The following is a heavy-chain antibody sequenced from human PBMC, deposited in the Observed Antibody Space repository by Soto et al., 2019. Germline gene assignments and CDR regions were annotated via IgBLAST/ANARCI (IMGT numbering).Heavy chain of an antibody. CDR2: ISAHTGNT. J-gene: IGHJ4*02. V-gene: IGHV1-18*01. Sequence: QVHLVQSGAEVKKPGASVKVSCKASGYTFTSYGITWVRQAPGQGLEWMGWISAHTGNTDNAQKLQGRVIVTRNTSTITAYMELRSLRSDDTAVYYCARGRYGDYWGQGALVTVSS. D-gene: IGHD1-1*01. CDR3: ARGRYGDY. CDR1: GYTFTSYG.